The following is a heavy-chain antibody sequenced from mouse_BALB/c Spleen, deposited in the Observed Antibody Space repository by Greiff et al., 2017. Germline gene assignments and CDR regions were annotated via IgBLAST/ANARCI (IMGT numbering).Heavy chain of an antibody. CDR1: GFAFSSYD. CDR3: AKHGGHDYDSSSYEGFAY. V-gene: IGHV5-12-1*01. CDR2: ISSGGGST. Sequence: EVQLVESGGGLVKPGGSLILSCAASGFAFSSYDMSWVRQTPEKRLEWVAYISSGGGSTYYPDTVMGRFTISRDNAKNTLKLQMSSLKSEDTAMYYCAKHGGHDYDSSSYEGFAYWGKGTLVTVSA. D-gene: IGHD1-1*01. J-gene: IGHJ3*01.